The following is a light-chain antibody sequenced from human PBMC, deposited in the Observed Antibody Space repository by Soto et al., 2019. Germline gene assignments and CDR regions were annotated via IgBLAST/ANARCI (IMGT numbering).Light chain of an antibody. CDR1: QTIRSW. J-gene: IGKJ5*01. Sequence: DIQLTQSPSTLCASVGDRDTITCLARQTIRSWLAWYQQKPGKAAKDLIYDAARLGSGVPSRFSGSGSGTEFTLTISSLQPDDFATYYCQQYQTYATFFQGTRLEIK. CDR2: DAA. V-gene: IGKV1-5*01. CDR3: QQYQTYAT.